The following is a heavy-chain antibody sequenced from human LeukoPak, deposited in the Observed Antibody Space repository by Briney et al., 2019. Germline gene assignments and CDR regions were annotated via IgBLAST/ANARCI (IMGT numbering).Heavy chain of an antibody. V-gene: IGHV4-34*01. CDR3: ARGPLGYCSSTRCRDAFDI. J-gene: IGHJ3*02. D-gene: IGHD2-2*01. CDR1: GGSFSGYY. Sequence: SETLSLTCAVYGGSFSGYYWSWIRQPPGKGLEWIGEINHSGSTNCNPSLKSRVTIPVDTSKQQFSLPLSSVPAADPAVYYCARGPLGYCSSTRCRDAFDIWGQGTMVTVSS. CDR2: INHSGST.